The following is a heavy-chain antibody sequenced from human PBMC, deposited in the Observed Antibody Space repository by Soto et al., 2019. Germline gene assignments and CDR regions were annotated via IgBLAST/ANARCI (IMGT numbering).Heavy chain of an antibody. D-gene: IGHD2-2*02. Sequence: SETLSLTCTVSGGSISSSSYYWGWIRQPPGKGLEWIGSIYYSGSTYYNPSLKSRVTISVDTSKNQFSLKLSSVTAADTAVYYCARRVVPAAIYNWFDPWGQGTLVTVSS. CDR3: ARRVVPAAIYNWFDP. J-gene: IGHJ5*02. CDR1: GGSISSSSYY. CDR2: IYYSGST. V-gene: IGHV4-39*01.